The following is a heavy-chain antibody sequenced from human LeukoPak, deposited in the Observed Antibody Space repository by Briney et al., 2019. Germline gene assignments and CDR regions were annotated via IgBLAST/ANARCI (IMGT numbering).Heavy chain of an antibody. V-gene: IGHV3-15*01. CDR1: GFTFSNDW. D-gene: IGHD2-2*01. CDR2: IKTKSEGGTT. J-gene: IGHJ3*02. Sequence: PGGSLRLSCAASGFTFSNDWMIWVRQAPGKGLEWVGRIKTKSEGGTTDYAAPVKGRFTISRDDSKNALYLQMNSLKIEDTAVYYCARYSVPATIGWGAFDIWGQGTMVIVSA. CDR3: ARYSVPATIGWGAFDI.